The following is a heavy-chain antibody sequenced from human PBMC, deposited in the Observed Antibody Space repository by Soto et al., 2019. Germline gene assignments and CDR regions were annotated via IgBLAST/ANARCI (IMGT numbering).Heavy chain of an antibody. D-gene: IGHD4-17*01. CDR2: ISSSSSYI. Sequence: EVQLVESGGGLVKPGGSLRLSCAASGFTFSSYSMNWVRQAPGKGLEWVSSISSSSSYIYYADSVKGRFTISRDNAKNSLYLQMNSLRAEETAVYYCSRDRDGDYGLEWFDPWGQGTLVTVSS. CDR3: SRDRDGDYGLEWFDP. V-gene: IGHV3-21*01. J-gene: IGHJ5*02. CDR1: GFTFSSYS.